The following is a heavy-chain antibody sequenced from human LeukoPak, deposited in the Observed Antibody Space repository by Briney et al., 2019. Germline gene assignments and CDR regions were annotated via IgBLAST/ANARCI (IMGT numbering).Heavy chain of an antibody. D-gene: IGHD1-26*01. CDR2: ITHTRRT. CDR1: GGPFSHYY. Sequence: SETLSLTCAVSGGPFSHYYWNWIRQSPGKGLEWIGEITHTRRTNYNPVLRSRVTISVDTSRNQFSLKLRSMTAADTAVYCCARGGRWESYSAFDIWGQGTTVSVSS. CDR3: ARGGRWESYSAFDI. J-gene: IGHJ3*02. V-gene: IGHV4-34*01.